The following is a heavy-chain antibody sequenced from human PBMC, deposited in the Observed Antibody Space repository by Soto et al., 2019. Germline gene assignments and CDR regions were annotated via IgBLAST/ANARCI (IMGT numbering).Heavy chain of an antibody. V-gene: IGHV2-5*01. J-gene: IGHJ3*01. CDR1: GFSLTTSGVG. D-gene: IGHD6-6*01. CDR3: ARGIATRPVFAFDV. Sequence: SGPTLVNPTQTLTLTCSFSGFSLTTSGVGVGCIREPPGKALEWLAHIYWSGDEHYRPSLKSRLSITKDASKNQVVLTMTNMDPVDTATYYCARGIATRPVFAFDVCGQGTMVTVSS. CDR2: IYWSGDE.